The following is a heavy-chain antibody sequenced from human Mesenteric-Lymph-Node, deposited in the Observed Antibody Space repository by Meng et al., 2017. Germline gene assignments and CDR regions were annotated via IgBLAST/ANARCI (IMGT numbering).Heavy chain of an antibody. D-gene: IGHD1-26*01. J-gene: IGHJ4*02. CDR2: IKQDGNEK. CDR3: ARDPTAYSGSYAGDDY. Sequence: GGSLRLSCAGSGFTFSNYWMTWVRQAPGKGLEWVANIKQDGNEKDYVDSVKGRFTISRDNVKNSVYLQMSSLRVEDTAVYYCARDPTAYSGSYAGDDYWGQGTLVTVSS. V-gene: IGHV3-7*01. CDR1: GFTFSNYW.